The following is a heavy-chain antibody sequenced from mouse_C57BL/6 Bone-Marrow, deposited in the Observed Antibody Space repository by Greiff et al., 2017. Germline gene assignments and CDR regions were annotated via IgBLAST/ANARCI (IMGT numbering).Heavy chain of an antibody. CDR3: ARSAQEWYFDY. Sequence: EVKLQQSGPELVKPGASVKISCKASGYTFTDYYMNWVKQSHGKSLEWIGDINPNNGGTSYNQKFKGKATLTVDKSSSTAYMELRSLTSEDSAVYYCARSAQEWYFDYWGQGTTLTVSS. CDR2: INPNNGGT. J-gene: IGHJ2*01. V-gene: IGHV1-26*01. D-gene: IGHD3-2*02. CDR1: GYTFTDYY.